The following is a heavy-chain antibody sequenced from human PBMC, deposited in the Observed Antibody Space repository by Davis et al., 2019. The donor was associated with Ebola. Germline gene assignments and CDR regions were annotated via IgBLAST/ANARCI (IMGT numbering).Heavy chain of an antibody. D-gene: IGHD5-12*01. CDR1: AGPISSYY. J-gene: IGHJ4*02. CDR2: IHYSGST. Sequence: SETLSLTCTVSAGPISSYYWSWIRQPPGKGLEWIGYIHYSGSTNYNPSLKSRVTISVDTSKNQFSLKLSSVTAADTAVYYCARKRGYSGYDRFDYWGQGTLVTVSS. CDR3: ARKRGYSGYDRFDY. V-gene: IGHV4-59*12.